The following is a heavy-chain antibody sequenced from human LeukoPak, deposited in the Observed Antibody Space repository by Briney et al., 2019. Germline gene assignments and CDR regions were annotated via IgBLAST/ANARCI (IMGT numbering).Heavy chain of an antibody. J-gene: IGHJ4*02. V-gene: IGHV4-59*01. CDR3: ARRDYFDY. Sequence: PSETLSLTCTVSGGSISNYYWSWIRQPPGKGLEWIGYIHYSGSTNYNPSLKSRVTISVDTSKNQFSLKQSSVTAADTAVYYCARRDYFDYWGQGTLVTVSS. CDR2: IHYSGST. CDR1: GGSISNYY.